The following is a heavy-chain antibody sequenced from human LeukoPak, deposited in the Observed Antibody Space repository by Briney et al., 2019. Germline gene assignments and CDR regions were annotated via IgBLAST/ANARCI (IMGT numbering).Heavy chain of an antibody. CDR3: AKGGDIVVVPAAFNWFDP. CDR1: GFTFSSYG. D-gene: IGHD2-2*01. CDR2: IRYDGSNK. Sequence: GGSLRLSCAASGFTFSSYGMHWVRQAPGKGLEWVAFIRYDGSNKYYADSVKGRFTISRDNSKNTLYLQMNSLRAEDTAVYYCAKGGDIVVVPAAFNWFDPWGQGTLVTVSS. J-gene: IGHJ5*02. V-gene: IGHV3-30*02.